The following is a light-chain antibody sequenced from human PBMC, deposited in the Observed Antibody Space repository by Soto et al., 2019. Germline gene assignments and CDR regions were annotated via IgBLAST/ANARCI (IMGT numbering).Light chain of an antibody. CDR3: QHYGGVWT. CDR2: KAS. Sequence: DIQMTPSPSSLLASXGNQATITCRASQTISSWLAWYQQKPGKAPKLLIYKASTLKSGVPSRFSGSGSGTEFTLTISSLQPDDFATYHCQHYGGVWTFGQGTKVDIK. J-gene: IGKJ1*01. CDR1: QTISSW. V-gene: IGKV1-5*03.